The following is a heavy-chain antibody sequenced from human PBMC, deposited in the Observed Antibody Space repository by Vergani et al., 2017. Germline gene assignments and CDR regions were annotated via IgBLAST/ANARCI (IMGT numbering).Heavy chain of an antibody. CDR3: TRHVPCGDGACLHFDH. Sequence: EVMLVPSGAEVKKPGESLKISCKYSESSFTSNQIAWVRQMSGKGLQWMGNITPFDSKIAYSPSFQGQVIMSIDKSITTAYLQWRSLEASDTALYYCTRHVPCGDGACLHFDHWGQGTQVTVSS. V-gene: IGHV5-51*01. J-gene: IGHJ4*02. CDR2: ITPFDSKI. D-gene: IGHD2-21*01. CDR1: ESSFTSNQ.